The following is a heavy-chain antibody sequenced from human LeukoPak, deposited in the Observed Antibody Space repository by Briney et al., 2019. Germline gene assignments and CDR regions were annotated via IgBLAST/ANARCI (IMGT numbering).Heavy chain of an antibody. CDR3: ARVYQTIFGVVIPIMRFDP. CDR2: IYYSGST. J-gene: IGHJ5*02. D-gene: IGHD3-3*01. CDR1: GYSISSGYY. Sequence: SETLSLTRTVSGYSISSGYYWGWIRQPPGKGLEWIGSIYYSGSTYYNPSLKSRVTISVDTSKNQFSLKLSSVTAADTAVYYCARVYQTIFGVVIPIMRFDPGGQGTLVTVSS. V-gene: IGHV4-38-2*02.